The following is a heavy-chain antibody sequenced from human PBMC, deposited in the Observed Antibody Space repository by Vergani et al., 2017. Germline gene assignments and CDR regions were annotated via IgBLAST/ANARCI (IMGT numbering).Heavy chain of an antibody. CDR1: GGPISSGDYY. Sequence: QVQLQESGPGLVKPSQTLSLTCTVSGGPISSGDYYWSWIRQHPGKGLEWIGYIYYSGSTDYNPSLKSRVTISVDTSKNQFSLKLSSVTAADTAVYYCAXGRAAANFLGWFDPWGQGTLVTVSS. J-gene: IGHJ5*02. D-gene: IGHD6-13*01. CDR3: AXGRAAANFLGWFDP. V-gene: IGHV4-30-4*08. CDR2: IYYSGST.